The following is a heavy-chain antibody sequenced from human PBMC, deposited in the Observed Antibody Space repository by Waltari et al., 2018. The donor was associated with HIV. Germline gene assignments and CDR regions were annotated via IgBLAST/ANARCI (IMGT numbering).Heavy chain of an antibody. Sequence: EVRLAASGGRLVQPGGSLGLTCVASNFTSSTRHVTWVRQAPGGPLEWVAVIYPDDTTHYAESVRGRFSVSRVKSRSSVLLLMNGLSVDDTAVYYCAAGVRYYGPWGQGTRVAVSS. CDR2: IYPDDTT. V-gene: IGHV3-66*01. CDR1: NFTSSTRH. J-gene: IGHJ5*02. D-gene: IGHD3-22*01. CDR3: AAGVRYYGP.